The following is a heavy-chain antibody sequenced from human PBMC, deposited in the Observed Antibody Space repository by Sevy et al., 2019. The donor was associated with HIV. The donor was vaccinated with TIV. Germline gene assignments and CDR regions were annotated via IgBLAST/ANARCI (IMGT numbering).Heavy chain of an antibody. J-gene: IGHJ4*02. CDR2: IRRNAHEPYGGTT. CDR3: TRALATADTPEYYFDY. CDR1: GFTFGDYA. Sequence: GGSLRLSCTSSGFTFGDYAMSGFRQAPWKGLEWVAFIRRNAHEPYGGTTEYAASVKGRFTISRDDSKDIAYLQMNSLKTEDTAVYYCTRALATADTPEYYFDYWGQGILVTVSS. V-gene: IGHV3-49*03. D-gene: IGHD5-12*01.